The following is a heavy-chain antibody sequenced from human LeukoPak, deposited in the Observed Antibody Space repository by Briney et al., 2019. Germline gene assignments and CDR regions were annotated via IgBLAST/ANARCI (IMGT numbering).Heavy chain of an antibody. CDR3: ARDLTGHGSGYEGPSDY. CDR2: ISSSSSYI. V-gene: IGHV3-21*01. J-gene: IGHJ4*02. CDR1: GFTFSSYS. Sequence: PGGSLRLSCAASGFTFSSYSMNWVRQAPGKGLEWVSSISSSSSYIYYADSVKGRFTISRDNAKNSLYLQMNSLRAEDTAEYYCARDLTGHGSGYEGPSDYWGQGTLVTVSS. D-gene: IGHD5-12*01.